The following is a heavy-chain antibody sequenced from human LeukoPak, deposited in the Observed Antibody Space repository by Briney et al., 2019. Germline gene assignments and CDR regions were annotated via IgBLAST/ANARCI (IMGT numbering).Heavy chain of an antibody. D-gene: IGHD1-26*01. Sequence: SETLSLTCTVSGGSISSYYWSWIRQPPGKGLEWIGYIYTSGSTNYNPSLKSRVTISVDTSKNQFSLKLSSVTAADTAVYYCARVWDSFYYYMDVWGQGTTVTVSS. V-gene: IGHV4-4*09. J-gene: IGHJ6*03. CDR3: ARVWDSFYYYMDV. CDR1: GGSISSYY. CDR2: IYTSGST.